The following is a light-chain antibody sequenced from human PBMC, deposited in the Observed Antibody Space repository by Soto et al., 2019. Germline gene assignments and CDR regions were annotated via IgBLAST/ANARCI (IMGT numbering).Light chain of an antibody. Sequence: EIVMTQSPATLSVSPGETATLSCRASQTVNSNLAWYQHKPGQAPRLLIYGASTRATGIPVRFSGSGSGTAITLIISSLQSEDFAVYYCQQYNDWPPPFGGGTKVEIK. J-gene: IGKJ4*01. CDR3: QQYNDWPPP. V-gene: IGKV3-15*01. CDR1: QTVNSN. CDR2: GAS.